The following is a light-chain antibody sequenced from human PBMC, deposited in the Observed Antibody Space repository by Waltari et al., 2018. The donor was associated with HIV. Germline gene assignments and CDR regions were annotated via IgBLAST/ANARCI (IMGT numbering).Light chain of an antibody. Sequence: EIVMTQSPATLSVSPGERATLSCRASQSVSSNLAWYQQKPGQAPRLLIYGASTSATGIPARFSGSGSGTEFTLTISSLQSEDFAVYYCQQYNNWPPLTFGGGTKVGIK. CDR3: QQYNNWPPLT. J-gene: IGKJ4*01. CDR1: QSVSSN. CDR2: GAS. V-gene: IGKV3-15*01.